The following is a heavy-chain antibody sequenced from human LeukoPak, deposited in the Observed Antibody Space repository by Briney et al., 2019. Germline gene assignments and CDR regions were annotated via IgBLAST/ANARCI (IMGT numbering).Heavy chain of an antibody. CDR3: LVVLVPSAFWHFDV. V-gene: IGHV3-33*03. D-gene: IGHD2-2*01. J-gene: IGHJ2*01. CDR2: IWVDGSQK. CDR1: GFTFSWHG. Sequence: GTSLRLSCAASGFTFSWHGFHWVRQAPGKGLEWVGCIWVDGSQKYYADSVKGRFTISRDNSKNTLYLQMDSLRAEDTAMYYCLVVLVPSAFWHFDVWVPGTLVTVSS.